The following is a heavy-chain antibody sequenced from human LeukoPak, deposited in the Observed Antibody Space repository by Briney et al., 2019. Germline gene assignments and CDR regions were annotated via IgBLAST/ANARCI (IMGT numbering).Heavy chain of an antibody. D-gene: IGHD6-19*01. CDR2: IYYSGST. J-gene: IGHJ5*02. V-gene: IGHV4-39*01. CDR1: GGSISSSSYY. Sequence: SETLSLTCTVSGGSISSSSYYWGWIRQPPGKGLEWIGSIYYSGSTYYNPSLKSRVTISVDTSKNQFSLKLSSVTAADTAVYYCARHLPYSSGWWGPSTVPTSNWFDPWGQGTLVTVSS. CDR3: ARHLPYSSGWWGPSTVPTSNWFDP.